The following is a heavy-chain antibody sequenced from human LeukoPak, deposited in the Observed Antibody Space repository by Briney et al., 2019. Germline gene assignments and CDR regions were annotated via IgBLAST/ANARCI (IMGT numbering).Heavy chain of an antibody. D-gene: IGHD2-15*01. CDR3: ARRAALPSYYYMDV. CDR2: IHHSGNT. CDR1: GDSISSSGYY. Sequence: SETLSLTCSVSGDSISSSGYYWDWIRQPPGKGLEWIGSIHHSGNTNYNPSLKSRVTISADMSKNQFSLKVNSVTAADAAVYYCARRAALPSYYYMDVWGKGTTVTVSS. V-gene: IGHV4-39*07. J-gene: IGHJ6*03.